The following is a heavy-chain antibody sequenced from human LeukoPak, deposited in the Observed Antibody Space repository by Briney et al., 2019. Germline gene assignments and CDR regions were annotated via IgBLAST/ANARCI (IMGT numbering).Heavy chain of an antibody. J-gene: IGHJ4*02. CDR3: ARARRDSGYYKVDY. CDR2: INHSGSA. CDR1: GGSLSGSY. D-gene: IGHD3-3*01. V-gene: IGHV4-34*01. Sequence: SETLSLTCAVYGGSLSGSYWSWIRQPPGKGLEWIGEINHSGSANYNPSLKSRVTLSIDKSKNQFSLDLNSVTAADTAVYYCARARRDSGYYKVDYWGQGTLVTVSS.